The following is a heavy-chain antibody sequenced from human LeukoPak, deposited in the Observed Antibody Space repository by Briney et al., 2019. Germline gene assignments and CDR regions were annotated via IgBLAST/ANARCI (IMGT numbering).Heavy chain of an antibody. D-gene: IGHD6-13*01. CDR2: ISGSGDST. CDR1: GFTVSSNY. CDR3: AKTRPLDSSSWSHGDY. J-gene: IGHJ4*02. V-gene: IGHV3-23*01. Sequence: GGSLRLSCAASGFTVSSNYMSWVRQAPGKGLEWVSVISGSGDSTYYGDSVKGRFTISRDNSKNTLYLQMNSLRAEDTAVYYCAKTRPLDSSSWSHGDYWGQGTLVTVSS.